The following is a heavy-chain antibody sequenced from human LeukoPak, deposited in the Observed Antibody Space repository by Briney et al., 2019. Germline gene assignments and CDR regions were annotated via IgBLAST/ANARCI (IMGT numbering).Heavy chain of an antibody. Sequence: SETLSLTCTVSGGSISSSSYYWGWIRQPPGKGLEWIGSIYYSGSTYYNPSLKSRVTISVDTSKSQFSLKLSSVTAADTAVYYCARHKDYDYVWGSYRPSNWFDPWGQGTLVTVSS. V-gene: IGHV4-39*01. CDR1: GGSISSSSYY. CDR3: ARHKDYDYVWGSYRPSNWFDP. J-gene: IGHJ5*02. D-gene: IGHD3-16*02. CDR2: IYYSGST.